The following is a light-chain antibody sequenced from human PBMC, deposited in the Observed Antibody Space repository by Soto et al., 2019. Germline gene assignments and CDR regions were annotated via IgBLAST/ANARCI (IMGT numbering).Light chain of an antibody. V-gene: IGKV3-20*01. CDR3: QQYGVSPRT. Sequence: EIVLTQSPDTLSLSPGERATLSCRASQSVSSSYLAWYQQRPGQAPRLLIYGASSRATGIPDRFSGSGSGTDFSLTISRLEPEDFAVHYCQQYGVSPRTFGQGTRWIS. CDR2: GAS. CDR1: QSVSSSY. J-gene: IGKJ1*01.